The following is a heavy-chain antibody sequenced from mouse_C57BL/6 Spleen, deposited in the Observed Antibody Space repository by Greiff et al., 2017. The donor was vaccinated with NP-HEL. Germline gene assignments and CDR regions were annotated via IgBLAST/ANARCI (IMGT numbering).Heavy chain of an antibody. CDR1: GYAFTNYL. J-gene: IGHJ4*01. V-gene: IGHV1-54*01. Sequence: QVQLQQSGAELVRPGTSVKLSCKASGYAFTNYLIEWVKQRPGQGLEWIGVINPGSGGTNYNEKFKGKATLTADKSSSTAYMQLSSLTSEDSAVYFCARRRYGNYVDYAMDYWGQGTSVTVSS. CDR2: INPGSGGT. CDR3: ARRRYGNYVDYAMDY. D-gene: IGHD2-1*01.